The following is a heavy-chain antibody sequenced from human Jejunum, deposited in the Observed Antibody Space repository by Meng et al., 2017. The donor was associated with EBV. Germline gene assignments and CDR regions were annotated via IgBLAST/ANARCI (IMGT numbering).Heavy chain of an antibody. CDR2: IYHSGST. D-gene: IGHD2-21*01. Sequence: QRQLKEAGQGLVKPSGTLSLTCAVSSGSIFSSNWWTWVRQPPGKGLEWIGEIYHSGSTNYNPSLKSRITMSLDKSKNQFSLKLRSVTAADTAVYYCASIHPSIDSWGPGTLVTVSS. CDR3: ASIHPSIDS. J-gene: IGHJ4*02. CDR1: SGSIFSSNW. V-gene: IGHV4-4*02.